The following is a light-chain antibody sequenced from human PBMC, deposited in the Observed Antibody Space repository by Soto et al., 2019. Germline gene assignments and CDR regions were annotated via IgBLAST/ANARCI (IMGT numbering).Light chain of an antibody. V-gene: IGKV3-20*01. CDR3: QQYGTSPRT. J-gene: IGKJ5*01. CDR2: GAS. CDR1: QSIGSNY. Sequence: EIVLTQSPGTLSLSPGERATLSCRASQSIGSNYLAWYQQKPGQAPRLLISGASRRATGIPDRFSGSGSGTDFTLTISRLESEDFVLYYCQQYGTSPRTFGQGTRLEMK.